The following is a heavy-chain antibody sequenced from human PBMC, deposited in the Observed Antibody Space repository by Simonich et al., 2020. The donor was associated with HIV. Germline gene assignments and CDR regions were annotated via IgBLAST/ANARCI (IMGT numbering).Heavy chain of an antibody. V-gene: IGHV4-38-2*01. CDR2: IYHSGST. CDR3: AGTGPLLDF. J-gene: IGHJ4*02. Sequence: QLQLQESGPGLVKPSETLSLTCAVSGYSISSGYYWGWIRQPPGKGLEWIGNIYHSGSTYYNPSPKSRVTMSVDTSKNQFALKLSSVTAADTAVYYCAGTGPLLDFWGQGTLVTVSS. D-gene: IGHD7-27*01. CDR1: GYSISSGYY.